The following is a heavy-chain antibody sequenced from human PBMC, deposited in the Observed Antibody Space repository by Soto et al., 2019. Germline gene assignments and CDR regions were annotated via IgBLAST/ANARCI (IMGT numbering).Heavy chain of an antibody. D-gene: IGHD2-2*01. CDR3: ARSYCSSTSCLEPYYYYGMDV. CDR2: IIPIFGTA. CDR1: GGPLSRYA. J-gene: IGHJ6*02. V-gene: IGHV1-69*01. Sequence: GASMKVSCKASGGPLSRYAISWVRQAPGQRLEWMGGIIPIFGTANYAQKFQGRVTITADESTSTAYMELSSLRSEDTAVYYCARSYCSSTSCLEPYYYYGMDVWGQGTTVTVSS.